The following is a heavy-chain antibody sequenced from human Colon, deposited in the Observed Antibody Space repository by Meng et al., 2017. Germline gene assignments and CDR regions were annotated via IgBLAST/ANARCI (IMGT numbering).Heavy chain of an antibody. D-gene: IGHD3-10*01. CDR1: GFTFSSSW. Sequence: VQLVQCGGGLCKPGGSLTLACDASGFTFSSSWMPWVRQDHGGGLVWVSRIVPDGSGATYADSVKGRFTISRDNAKNTVYLEMNSLRAEDTGVYYCARDRNLWQLDYWGQGTLVTVSS. J-gene: IGHJ4*02. CDR3: ARDRNLWQLDY. V-gene: IGHV3-74*01. CDR2: IVPDGSGA.